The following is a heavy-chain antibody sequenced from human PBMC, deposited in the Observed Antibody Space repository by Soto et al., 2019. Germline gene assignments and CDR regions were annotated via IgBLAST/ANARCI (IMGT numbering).Heavy chain of an antibody. D-gene: IGHD1-26*01. CDR3: AKARGGSPDY. Sequence: GGSLRLSCAASGFTFSSYCMHWVRQAPGKGLEWVAVISYDGSNKYYADSVKGRFTISRDNSKNTLYLQMNSLRAEDTAVYYCAKARGGSPDYWGQGTLVTVSS. V-gene: IGHV3-30*18. CDR2: ISYDGSNK. J-gene: IGHJ4*02. CDR1: GFTFSSYC.